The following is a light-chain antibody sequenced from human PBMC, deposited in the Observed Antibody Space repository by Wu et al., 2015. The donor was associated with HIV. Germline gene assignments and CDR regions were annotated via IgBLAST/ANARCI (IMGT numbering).Light chain of an antibody. CDR3: QQFNSYPLT. Sequence: AIQLTQSPSSLSASVGDRVTITCRASQDISSALAWYQQKPGKTPKLLIYGASSLESGVPSRFSGSGSGTDFTLTISSLQPEDFASYYCQQFNSYPLTFGGGPRWRSN. CDR1: QDISSA. J-gene: IGKJ4*01. V-gene: IGKV1-13*02. CDR2: GAS.